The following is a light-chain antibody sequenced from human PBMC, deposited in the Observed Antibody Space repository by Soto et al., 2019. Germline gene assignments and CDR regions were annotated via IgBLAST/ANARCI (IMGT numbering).Light chain of an antibody. CDR1: QSVSSN. Sequence: EIVMTQSPATLSVCPGEGATLSCRASQSVSSNLAWYQQKPGQAPRLLIFGASTRATGIPARFSGSGSGTEFTLTISSLQSEDFAVYYCQQYNEWPPVTFGGGTKVDIK. CDR3: QQYNEWPPVT. J-gene: IGKJ4*01. V-gene: IGKV3-15*01. CDR2: GAS.